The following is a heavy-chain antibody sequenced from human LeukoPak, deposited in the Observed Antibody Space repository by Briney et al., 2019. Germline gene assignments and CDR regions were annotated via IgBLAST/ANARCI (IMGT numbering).Heavy chain of an antibody. CDR1: GYSFTSYW. J-gene: IGHJ4*02. Sequence: GESLKISCKGSGYSFTSYWIGWVRQMPGKGLEWMGIIYPGDSDTRYSPSFQGQVTISADKSISTAYLQWSSLKASDTAMHYCATGRYFDWLLFGYWGQGTLVTDSS. D-gene: IGHD3-9*01. CDR2: IYPGDSDT. V-gene: IGHV5-51*01. CDR3: ATGRYFDWLLFGY.